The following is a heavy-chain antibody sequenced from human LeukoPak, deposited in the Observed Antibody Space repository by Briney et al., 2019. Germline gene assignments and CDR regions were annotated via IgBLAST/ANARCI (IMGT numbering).Heavy chain of an antibody. CDR2: ISPNNGDK. V-gene: IGHV1-2*02. J-gene: IGHJ6*04. Sequence: ASVTVSFKACGYGFLAYYIHGVRLAPCQGLAWMGWISPNNGDKKYAGRFQDRVTVTRNISITTAYWDRSNLKSDDTAIYYVARASRHFGGWGGMDVWGNGTTVTVSS. D-gene: IGHD3-16*01. CDR3: ARASRHFGGWGGMDV. CDR1: GYGFLAYY.